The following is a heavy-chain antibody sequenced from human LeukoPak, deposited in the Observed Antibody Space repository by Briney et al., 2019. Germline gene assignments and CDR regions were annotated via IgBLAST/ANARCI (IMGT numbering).Heavy chain of an antibody. Sequence: SQTLSLTYTVSGVSISSYYWSWLRQPAGKGLEWIGRIYTSGSTNYNPSLKSRVTISVDKSKNQFSLKLSSVTAADTAVYYCARDANTVVTPGYYYYMDVWGKGTAVTVSS. CDR2: IYTSGST. CDR1: GVSISSYY. J-gene: IGHJ6*03. D-gene: IGHD4-23*01. V-gene: IGHV4-4*07. CDR3: ARDANTVVTPGYYYYMDV.